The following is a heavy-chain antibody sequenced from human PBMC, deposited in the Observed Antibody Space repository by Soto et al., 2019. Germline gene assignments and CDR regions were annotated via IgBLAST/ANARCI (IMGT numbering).Heavy chain of an antibody. CDR3: ARDPIRGGVPYFFDF. V-gene: IGHV1-2*02. D-gene: IGHD3-16*01. CDR2: VNPDTGVA. CDR1: GYTFTDYF. J-gene: IGHJ4*02. Sequence: GASVKVSCKASGYTFTDYFVHWVRLAPGQGLEWMGWVNPDTGVATFPQKFQGRVTVTRDASINTDYMELTHLTSEDTGIYYCARDPIRGGVPYFFDFWGRGTQVTLSS.